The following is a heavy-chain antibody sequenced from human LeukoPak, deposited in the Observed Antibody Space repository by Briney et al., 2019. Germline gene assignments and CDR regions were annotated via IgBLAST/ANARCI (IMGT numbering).Heavy chain of an antibody. CDR1: GYTFTGYY. Sequence: GASVKVSCKASGYTFTGYYMHWVRQAPGQGLEWMGWIDPNSGGTNYAQKFQGRVTMTRDTSISTAYMELSRLRSDDTAVYYCARVVDDSSGYYFDYWGQGTLVTVSS. CDR3: ARVVDDSSGYYFDY. CDR2: IDPNSGGT. V-gene: IGHV1-2*02. J-gene: IGHJ4*02. D-gene: IGHD3-22*01.